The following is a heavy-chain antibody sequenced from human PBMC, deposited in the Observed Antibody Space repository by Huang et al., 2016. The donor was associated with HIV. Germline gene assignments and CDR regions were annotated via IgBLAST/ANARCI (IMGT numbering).Heavy chain of an antibody. CDR1: EYTLTELS. D-gene: IGHD3-9*01. CDR3: ATGFDVFFDF. V-gene: IGHV1-24*01. J-gene: IGHJ4*02. CDR2: FDPEIGAT. Sequence: QVQLVQSRAEVKKPGASVKVSCKVSEYTLTELSIHWVRQPPGKGLEWMGSFDPEIGATIYAQKFHGRVTMTEDTSTETSFMERSGLRPEDTAVYYCATGFDVFFDFWGQGTLVTVSS.